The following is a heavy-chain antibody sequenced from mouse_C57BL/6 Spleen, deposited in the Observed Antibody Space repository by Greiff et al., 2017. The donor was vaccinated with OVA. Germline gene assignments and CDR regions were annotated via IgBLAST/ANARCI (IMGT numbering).Heavy chain of an antibody. CDR2: IHPNSGST. CDR1: GYTFTSYW. V-gene: IGHV1-64*01. D-gene: IGHD3-2*02. J-gene: IGHJ3*01. CDR3: ARWSDSSSLAY. Sequence: QVQLQQPGAELVKPGASVKLSCKASGYTFTSYWMHWVKQRPGQGLEWIGMIHPNSGSTNYNEKFKSKATLTVDKSSSTAYMQLSSLTSEDSAVYYCARWSDSSSLAYWGQGTLVTVSA.